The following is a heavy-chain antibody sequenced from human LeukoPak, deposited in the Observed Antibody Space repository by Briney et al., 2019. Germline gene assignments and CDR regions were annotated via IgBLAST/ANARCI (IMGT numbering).Heavy chain of an antibody. CDR3: ATLKGWYGEGCFDY. Sequence: PGRSLRLSCAASGVTVSTIYMGWVRQAPGKGLDWVSVIYPDGKAYYAESVKGRFTISRDSSENTLFLQMNSLRAEDTAVYYCATLKGWYGEGCFDYWGQGTLVTVSS. CDR2: IYPDGKA. V-gene: IGHV3-53*01. D-gene: IGHD3-10*01. CDR1: GVTVSTIY. J-gene: IGHJ4*02.